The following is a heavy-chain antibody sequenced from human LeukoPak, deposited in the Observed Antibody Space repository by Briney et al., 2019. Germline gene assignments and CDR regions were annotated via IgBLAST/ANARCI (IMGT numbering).Heavy chain of an antibody. J-gene: IGHJ4*02. Sequence: GGSLRLSCAASGFIVSSNYMSWVRRAPGKGLEWVSVIYSGGTTYYADSVKGRFTISRDNSKDTLYLQMNSLRAEDTAVYYCARSTYSSGWRDYWGQGTLLTVSS. CDR1: GFIVSSNY. CDR2: IYSGGTT. D-gene: IGHD6-19*01. CDR3: ARSTYSSGWRDY. V-gene: IGHV3-53*01.